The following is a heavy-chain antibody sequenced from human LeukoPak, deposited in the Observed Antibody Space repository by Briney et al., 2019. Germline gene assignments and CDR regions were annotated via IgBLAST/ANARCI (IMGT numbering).Heavy chain of an antibody. Sequence: GGSPRLSCAASGFTFSSYGMHWVRQAPGKGLEWVAFIRYDGSNKYYADSVKGRFTISRDNSKNTLYLQMNSLRAEDTAVYYCAKQGRDWLRDYYYYMDVWGKGTTVTTSS. V-gene: IGHV3-30*02. J-gene: IGHJ6*03. CDR1: GFTFSSYG. D-gene: IGHD3-9*01. CDR2: IRYDGSNK. CDR3: AKQGRDWLRDYYYYMDV.